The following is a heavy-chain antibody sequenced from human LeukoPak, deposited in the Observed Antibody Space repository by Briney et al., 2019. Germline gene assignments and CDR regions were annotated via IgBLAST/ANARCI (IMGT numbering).Heavy chain of an antibody. D-gene: IGHD6-13*01. CDR2: ISYDGSNK. CDR3: AKPDGVSSSWYFDY. J-gene: IGHJ4*02. Sequence: GRSLRLSCAASGFTFSSYGMHWVRQAPGKGLEWVAVISYDGSNKYYADSVNGRFTISRDNSKNTLYLQMNSLRAEDTAVYYCAKPDGVSSSWYFDYWGQGTLVTVSS. CDR1: GFTFSSYG. V-gene: IGHV3-30*18.